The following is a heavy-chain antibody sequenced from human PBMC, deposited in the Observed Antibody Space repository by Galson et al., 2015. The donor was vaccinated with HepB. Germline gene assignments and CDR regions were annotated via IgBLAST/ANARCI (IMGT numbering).Heavy chain of an antibody. CDR3: AKELDTMFFDF. D-gene: IGHD3-10*02. Sequence: SLRLSCAASGFAFQDYTIHWVRQIPGKGLEWVSLIRDGRMFFADSVKGRFAISRDNRYNSVYLDMHSLTSEDSGLYFCAKELDTMFFDFWGHGVLVTVST. CDR2: IRDGRM. V-gene: IGHV3-43*01. CDR1: GFAFQDYT. J-gene: IGHJ4*01.